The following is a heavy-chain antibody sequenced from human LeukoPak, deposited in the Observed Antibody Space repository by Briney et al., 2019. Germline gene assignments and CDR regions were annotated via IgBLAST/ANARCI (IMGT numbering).Heavy chain of an antibody. CDR1: GFIVSTNY. CDR3: ARESDYGFIDY. J-gene: IGHJ4*02. CDR2: ISYDGSNK. D-gene: IGHD4-17*01. V-gene: IGHV3-30*03. Sequence: GGSLRLSCAASGFIVSTNYMSWVRQAPGKGLEWVAVISYDGSNKYYADSVKGRFTISRDNAKNSLYLQMNSLRAEDTAVYYCARESDYGFIDYWGQGTLVTVSS.